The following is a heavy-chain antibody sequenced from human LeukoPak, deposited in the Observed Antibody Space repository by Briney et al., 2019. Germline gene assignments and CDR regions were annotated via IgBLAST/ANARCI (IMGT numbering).Heavy chain of an antibody. CDR2: ISSDGNSK. J-gene: IGHJ4*02. CDR1: GFTFTTSG. CDR3: AKDEAARSFMIVVVTADY. Sequence: GGSLRLSCAASGFTFTTSGMHWVRQAPGKGLEWMALISSDGNSKDYADSVKGRFTISRDNSKNTLYLQMNSLRAEDTAVYYCAKDEAARSFMIVVVTADYWGQGTLVTVSS. D-gene: IGHD3-22*01. V-gene: IGHV3-30*18.